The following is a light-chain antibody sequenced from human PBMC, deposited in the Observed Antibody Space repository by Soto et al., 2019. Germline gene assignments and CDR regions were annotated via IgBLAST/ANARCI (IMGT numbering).Light chain of an antibody. CDR3: CSYAGSATLYV. J-gene: IGLJ1*01. Sequence: QSLLPQPSSVYGSHGQSITISCNGTSSDVGSYNFVSWYQQHPGKAPKLMIYEGSKRPSGVSSRFSGSKSGNTASLTISGLQAEDEADYHCCSYAGSATLYVFGTGTKVTVL. CDR2: EGS. CDR1: SSDVGSYNF. V-gene: IGLV2-23*01.